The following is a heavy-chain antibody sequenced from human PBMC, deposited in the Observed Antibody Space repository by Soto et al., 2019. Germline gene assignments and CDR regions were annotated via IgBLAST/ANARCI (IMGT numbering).Heavy chain of an antibody. CDR1: GFTFSSDG. D-gene: IGHD6-19*01. J-gene: IGHJ4*02. CDR3: AKVESSGWYA. CDR2: ISFDGASK. Sequence: QVQLVESGGGVVQPGRSLRLSCAASGFTFSSDGMHWVRQAPGKGLEWVALISFDGASKYYADSVKGRFTISRDNSKNTLYLQVNSLRAEDTAMYYCAKVESSGWYAWGQGTLVTVSS. V-gene: IGHV3-30*18.